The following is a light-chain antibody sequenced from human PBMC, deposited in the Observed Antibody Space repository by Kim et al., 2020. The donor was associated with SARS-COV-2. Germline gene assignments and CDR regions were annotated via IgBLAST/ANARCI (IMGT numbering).Light chain of an antibody. CDR3: SSRDSSGDNVML. CDR2: CKN. Sequence: LGQTVLITCQGDSLRNYYARWYQQRPGHAPRPLIYCKNSRPSGLSDRFSGSTSGNTASLTITATQAEDEADYFCSSRDSSGDNVMLFGGGTQLTVL. CDR1: SLRNYY. V-gene: IGLV3-19*01. J-gene: IGLJ3*02.